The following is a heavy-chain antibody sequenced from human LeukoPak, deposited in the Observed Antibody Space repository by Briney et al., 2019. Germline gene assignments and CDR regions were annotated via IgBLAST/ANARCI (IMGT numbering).Heavy chain of an antibody. CDR1: GFTFTSYA. CDR2: IVVGSGNT. CDR3: AGIKTGYSSYYGMDV. J-gene: IGHJ6*02. Sequence: SVKVSCKASGFTFTSYAVQWVRHARGQRLEWIGWIVVGSGNTNYAQKFQERVTITRDMSTSTAYMELSSLRSEDTAVYYCAGIKTGYSSYYGMDVWGQGTTVTVSS. V-gene: IGHV1-58*01. D-gene: IGHD6-19*01.